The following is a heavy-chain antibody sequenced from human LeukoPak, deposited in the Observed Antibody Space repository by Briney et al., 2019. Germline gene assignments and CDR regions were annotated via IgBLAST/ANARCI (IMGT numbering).Heavy chain of an antibody. Sequence: GGSLRLSCAASGFTFSRYSMNWVRQAPGKGLEWVSFISSGSSYIYYADSVKGRFTISRDNAKNSLYLQMNRLRAEDTAVYYCARGRPQSSCLFSSDYYCSMVVCGEGTTVTDSS. CDR1: GFTFSRYS. CDR2: ISSGSSYI. CDR3: ARGRPQSSCLFSSDYYCSMVV. V-gene: IGHV3-21*01. D-gene: IGHD2-2*01. J-gene: IGHJ6*01.